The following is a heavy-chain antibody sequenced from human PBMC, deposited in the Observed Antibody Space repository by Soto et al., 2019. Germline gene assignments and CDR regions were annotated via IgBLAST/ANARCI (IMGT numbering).Heavy chain of an antibody. V-gene: IGHV4-34*01. CDR3: ARVGVAEAGNI. Sequence: QVQLQQWGAGLLKPSETLSLTCAVYGGSFSGYYWSWIRQPPGKGLEWIGEINHSGSTNYNPSLKSRVTISVDTYKNQFSLKLGSVTAADTAVYYCARVGVAEAGNIWGQGTMVTVSS. CDR2: INHSGST. CDR1: GGSFSGYY. J-gene: IGHJ3*02. D-gene: IGHD6-13*01.